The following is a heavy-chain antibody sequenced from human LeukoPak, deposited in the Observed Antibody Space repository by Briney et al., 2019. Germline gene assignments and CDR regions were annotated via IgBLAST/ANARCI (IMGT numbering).Heavy chain of an antibody. Sequence: ASVKVSCKASGYTFTGYYMHWVRRAPGQGLEWMGWINPNSGGTNYAQKFQGRVTMTRDTSISTAYMELSRLRSDDTAVYYCAREEGNWGDAFDIWGQGTMVTVSS. CDR3: AREEGNWGDAFDI. CDR2: INPNSGGT. CDR1: GYTFTGYY. D-gene: IGHD7-27*01. J-gene: IGHJ3*02. V-gene: IGHV1-2*02.